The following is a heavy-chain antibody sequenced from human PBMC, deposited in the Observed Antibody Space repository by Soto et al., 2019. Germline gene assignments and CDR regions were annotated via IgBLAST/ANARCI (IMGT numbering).Heavy chain of an antibody. CDR3: ARDRPVATYYYYYGMDV. V-gene: IGHV3-13*01. J-gene: IGHJ6*02. CDR2: IGTAGDT. D-gene: IGHD6-6*01. CDR1: GFTFSSYD. Sequence: PGGSLRLSCAASGFTFSSYDMHWVRQATGKGLEWVSAIGTAGDTYYPGSVKGRFTISRENAKNSLYLQMNSLRAEDTAVYYCARDRPVATYYYYYGMDVWGQGTTVTVSS.